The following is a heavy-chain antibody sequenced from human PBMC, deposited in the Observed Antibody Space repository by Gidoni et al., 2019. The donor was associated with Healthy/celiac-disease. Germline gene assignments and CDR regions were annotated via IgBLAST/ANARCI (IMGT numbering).Heavy chain of an antibody. D-gene: IGHD3-10*01. CDR2: ISGSGGRT. J-gene: IGHJ4*02. V-gene: IGHV3-23*04. CDR1: GFTFRSYA. CDR3: AKDLPYNLLWFGELDY. Sequence: EVQLVESGGGLVQPGGSLRLAVAASGFTFRSYAMSWVRQAPGKGLGWVSAISGSGGRTYYADSVKGRFTISRDNSKNTLYLQMNSLRAEDTAVYYCAKDLPYNLLWFGELDYWGQGTLVTVSS.